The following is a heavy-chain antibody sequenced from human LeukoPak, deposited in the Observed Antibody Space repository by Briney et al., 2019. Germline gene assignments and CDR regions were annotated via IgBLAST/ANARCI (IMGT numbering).Heavy chain of an antibody. V-gene: IGHV4-39*01. CDR3: AVLHDIVVVPAATSKGYYYYYMDV. Sequence: SETLSLTCTVSGNSISSSGYYWGWIRQPPGKGLEWIGSIYYSGSTYYNPSLKSRVTISADTSKNQFSLKLSSVTAADTAVYYCAVLHDIVVVPAATSKGYYYYYMDVWGKGTTVTVSS. CDR2: IYYSGST. CDR1: GNSISSSGYY. J-gene: IGHJ6*03. D-gene: IGHD2-2*01.